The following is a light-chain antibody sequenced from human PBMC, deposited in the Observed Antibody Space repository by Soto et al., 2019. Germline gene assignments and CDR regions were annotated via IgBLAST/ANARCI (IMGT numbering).Light chain of an antibody. CDR2: DVS. J-gene: IGLJ1*01. CDR1: SNDVGGYNY. V-gene: IGLV2-14*01. Sequence: QSVLTQPASVSGSPGRSITISCTGTSNDVGGYNYVSWYQQHPGKAPKLMIYDVSNRPSGVYNRFSGSKSGNTASLTISGLQAEDEADYYCSSYTSTNTLDVFGTGTKVTVL. CDR3: SSYTSTNTLDV.